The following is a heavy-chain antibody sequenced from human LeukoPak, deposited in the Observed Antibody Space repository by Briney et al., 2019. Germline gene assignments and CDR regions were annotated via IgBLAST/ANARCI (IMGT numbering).Heavy chain of an antibody. CDR1: GGSFSGYY. D-gene: IGHD3-9*01. V-gene: IGHV4-34*01. CDR3: ARRPLYYDILTGYYKEYYFDY. Sequence: SETLSLTCAVYGGSFSGYYWSWIRQPPGKGLEWIGEINHSGSTNYNPSLKSRVTISVDTSKNQFSLKLSSVTAADTAVYYCARRPLYYDILTGYYKEYYFDYWGQGTLVTVSS. J-gene: IGHJ4*02. CDR2: INHSGST.